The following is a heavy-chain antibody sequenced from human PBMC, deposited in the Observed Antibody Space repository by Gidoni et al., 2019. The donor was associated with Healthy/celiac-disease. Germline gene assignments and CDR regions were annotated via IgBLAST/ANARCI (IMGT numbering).Heavy chain of an antibody. D-gene: IGHD2-15*01. Sequence: QLQLQESGSGLVKPSQTLSPTCAVSGGSISSGGYSWSWIRQPPGKGLEWIGYIYHSGSTYYNPSLKSRVTISVDRSKNQFSLKLSSVTAADTAVYYCARGTGSGGSWDPYYYYGMDVWGQGTTVTVSS. J-gene: IGHJ6*02. CDR3: ARGTGSGGSWDPYYYYGMDV. CDR2: IYHSGST. V-gene: IGHV4-30-2*01. CDR1: GGSISSGGYS.